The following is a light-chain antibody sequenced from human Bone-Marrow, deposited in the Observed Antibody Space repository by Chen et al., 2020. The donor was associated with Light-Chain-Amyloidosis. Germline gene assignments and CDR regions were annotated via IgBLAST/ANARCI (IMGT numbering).Light chain of an antibody. V-gene: IGKV3-11*01. CDR3: QQRSNCL. J-gene: IGKJ4*01. CDR1: QSVASSY. CDR2: DAS. Sequence: EIVLTQSPDTLSLSPGERASLSCRASQSVASSYLAWYQQKPGQAPRLLIYDASNRATGIPARFSGSGSGTDFTLPISSLEPEDFAVYYCQQRSNCLFGGGTKVEIK.